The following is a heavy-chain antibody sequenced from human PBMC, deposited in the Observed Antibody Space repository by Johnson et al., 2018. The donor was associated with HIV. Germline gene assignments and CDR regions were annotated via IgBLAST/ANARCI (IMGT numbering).Heavy chain of an antibody. CDR3: ARDRGYWDAFDI. V-gene: IGHV3-7*01. J-gene: IGHJ3*02. D-gene: IGHD3-22*01. CDR2: IKQDGSEK. Sequence: VQLVESGGGLVQPGGSLRLSCAASGFTFSSYWMNWVRQAPGKGLECVANIKQDGSEKYYVDSVKGRFTISRDNAKNSLYLQMNSLRAEDTAVYYCARDRGYWDAFDIWGQGTMVTVSS. CDR1: GFTFSSYW.